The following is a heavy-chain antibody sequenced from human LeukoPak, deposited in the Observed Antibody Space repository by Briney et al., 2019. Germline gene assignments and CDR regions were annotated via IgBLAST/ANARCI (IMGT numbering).Heavy chain of an antibody. J-gene: IGHJ3*02. D-gene: IGHD6-19*01. Sequence: SETLSLTCAVYGGSFSSYYWSWIRQPAGKGLEWIGRIYTSGSTNYNPSLKSRVTISVDTSKNQFSLKLSSVTAADTAVYYCARVPTIAVAVVEAFDIWGQGTMVTVSS. CDR2: IYTSGST. CDR1: GGSFSSYY. V-gene: IGHV4-59*10. CDR3: ARVPTIAVAVVEAFDI.